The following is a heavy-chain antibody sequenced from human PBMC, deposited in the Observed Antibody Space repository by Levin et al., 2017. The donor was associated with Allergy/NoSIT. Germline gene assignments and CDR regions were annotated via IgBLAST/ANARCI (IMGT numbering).Heavy chain of an antibody. CDR1: GGSIGTYY. D-gene: IGHD2-21*01. J-gene: IGHJ4*02. CDR2: IYYRGST. CDR3: ARAASDYYGGYYFDY. V-gene: IGHV4-59*01. Sequence: SETLSLTCAVSGGSIGTYYWSWIRQPPGKGLEWIGYIYYRGSTNYNPSLKSRVTISVDTSKNHLFLRLSSVTAADTAIYYCARAASDYYGGYYFDYWGQGTLVTVSS.